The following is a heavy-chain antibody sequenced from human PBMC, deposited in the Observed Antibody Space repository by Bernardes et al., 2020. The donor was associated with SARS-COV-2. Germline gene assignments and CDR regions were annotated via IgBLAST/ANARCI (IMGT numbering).Heavy chain of an antibody. D-gene: IGHD3-10*01. V-gene: IGHV4-59*01. J-gene: IGHJ2*01. CDR1: GGSIGSYY. Sequence: SETLSLTCTVSGGSIGSYYLAWVRQPPGKGLEWIGYIYYSGTTNYNPSLKRRVTISVDTSQNQFSLNLSSVTPADTAVYYCARDLSHLVRRGFDLWGRGTLVTVSS. CDR2: IYYSGTT. CDR3: ARDLSHLVRRGFDL.